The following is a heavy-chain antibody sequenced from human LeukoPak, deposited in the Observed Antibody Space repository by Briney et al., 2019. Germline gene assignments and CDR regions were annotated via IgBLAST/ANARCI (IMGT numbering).Heavy chain of an antibody. V-gene: IGHV3-53*01. CDR1: GFTVSSNY. CDR3: ATETSKRTIFGVVHYYYYMDV. J-gene: IGHJ6*03. CDR2: IYSGGST. D-gene: IGHD3-3*01. Sequence: SGGSLRLSCAASGFTVSSNYMSWVRQAPGKGLEWVSVIYSGGSTYYADSVKGRFTISRDNSKNTLYLQMNSLRAEDTAVYYCATETSKRTIFGVVHYYYYMDVWGKGTTVTVSS.